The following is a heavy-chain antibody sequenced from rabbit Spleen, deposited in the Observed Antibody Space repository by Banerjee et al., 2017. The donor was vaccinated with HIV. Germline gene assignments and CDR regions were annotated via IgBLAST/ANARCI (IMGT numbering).Heavy chain of an antibody. CDR3: ARDQAGDVGYGPYYFNL. V-gene: IGHV1S47*01. D-gene: IGHD6-1*01. Sequence: QEQLVESGGGLVQPGGSLKLACKASGFDFSNYGVSWVRQATGKGLEWIGYIDPIFGNTYYASWVNGRFTISRHNAQNTLYLQLNSLTVADTATYFCARDQAGDVGYGPYYFNLWGPGTLVTVS. CDR2: IDPIFGNT. CDR1: GFDFSNYG. J-gene: IGHJ4*01.